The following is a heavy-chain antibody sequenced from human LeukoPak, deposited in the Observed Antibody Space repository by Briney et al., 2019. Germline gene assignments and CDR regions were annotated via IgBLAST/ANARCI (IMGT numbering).Heavy chain of an antibody. CDR3: ARVCGLRYFDWLFERYYYYMDV. V-gene: IGHV1-18*01. D-gene: IGHD3-9*01. CDR1: GYTFTSYG. J-gene: IGHJ6*03. CDR2: ISAYNGNT. Sequence: ASVKVSCKASGYTFTSYGISWVRQAPGQGLEWMGWISAYNGNTYYAQKLQGRVTMTTDTSTSTAYMELRSLRSDDTAVYYCARVCGLRYFDWLFERYYYYMDVWGKGTTVTVSS.